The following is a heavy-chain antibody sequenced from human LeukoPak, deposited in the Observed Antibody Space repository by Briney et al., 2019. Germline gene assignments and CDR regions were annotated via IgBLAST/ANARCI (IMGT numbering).Heavy chain of an antibody. CDR1: GFTFSSYS. CDR2: ISSSSSYI. CDR3: ARDKGSGRNYDY. J-gene: IGHJ4*02. Sequence: PGGSLRLSXAASGFTFSSYSMNWVRQAPGKGLEWVSSISSSSSYIYYADSVKGRFTISRDNAKNSLYLQMNSLRAEDTAVYYCARDKGSGRNYDYWGQGTLVTVSS. D-gene: IGHD6-19*01. V-gene: IGHV3-21*01.